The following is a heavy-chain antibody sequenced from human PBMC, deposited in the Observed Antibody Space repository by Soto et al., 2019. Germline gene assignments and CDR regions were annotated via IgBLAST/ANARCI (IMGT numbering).Heavy chain of an antibody. CDR2: IYYSGST. CDR3: ARGGRYYDFWSGYFP. V-gene: IGHV4-61*01. Sequence: SETLSLTCTVSGGSVSSGSYYWSWIRQPPGKGLEWIGYIYYSGSTNYNPSLKSRVTISVDTSKNQFSLKLSSVTAADTAVYYCARGGRYYDFWSGYFPWGQGTLVTVSS. J-gene: IGHJ5*02. D-gene: IGHD3-3*01. CDR1: GGSVSSGSYY.